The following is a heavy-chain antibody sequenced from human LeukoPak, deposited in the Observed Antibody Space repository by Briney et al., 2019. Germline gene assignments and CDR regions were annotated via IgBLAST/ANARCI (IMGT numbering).Heavy chain of an antibody. CDR2: INHSGST. D-gene: IGHD3-10*01. CDR3: ARRGPGLWFGELLHRYFDY. J-gene: IGHJ4*02. CDR1: GGSFSGYY. Sequence: SETLSLTCAVYGGSFSGYYWGWIRQPPGKGLEWIGEINHSGSTNYNPSLKSRVTISVDTSKNQFSLKLSSVTAADTAVYYCARRGPGLWFGELLHRYFDYWGQGTLVTVSS. V-gene: IGHV4-34*01.